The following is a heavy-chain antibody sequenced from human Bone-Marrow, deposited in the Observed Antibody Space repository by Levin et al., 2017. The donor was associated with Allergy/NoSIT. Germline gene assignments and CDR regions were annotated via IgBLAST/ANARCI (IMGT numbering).Heavy chain of an antibody. CDR3: ATLTPRCSSTSCLRSDY. J-gene: IGHJ4*02. D-gene: IGHD2-2*01. Sequence: PGGSLRLSCAASGFTFSDYWMTWVRLTPGKGLEWVANIKQDGSEKHYVDSVKGRFTISRDNAKSSLYLQMNSLRAEDTAVFYCATLTPRCSSTSCLRSDYWGRGTLVTVSS. V-gene: IGHV3-7*01. CDR1: GFTFSDYW. CDR2: IKQDGSEK.